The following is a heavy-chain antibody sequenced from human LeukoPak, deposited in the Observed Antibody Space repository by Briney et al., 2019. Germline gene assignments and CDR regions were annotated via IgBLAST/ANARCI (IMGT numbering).Heavy chain of an antibody. J-gene: IGHJ4*02. D-gene: IGHD2-15*01. V-gene: IGHV3-7*01. CDR3: ARFGYVAAVDL. CDR1: GFSFSAYW. CDR2: INPAGTET. Sequence: GGSLRLSCAASGFSFSAYWMMWVRHAPGTGLEWVANINPAGTETYYVDPVKGRFTTSRDNAKNLLYLQMNSLRAEDTTVYYCARFGYVAAVDLWGQGTLVTVSS.